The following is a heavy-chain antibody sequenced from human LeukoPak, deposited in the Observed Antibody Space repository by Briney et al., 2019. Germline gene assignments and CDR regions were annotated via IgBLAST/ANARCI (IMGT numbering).Heavy chain of an antibody. CDR3: AREGRNYYDSSGRNNWFDP. V-gene: IGHV3-30*04. CDR1: GFTFSSYA. J-gene: IGHJ5*02. Sequence: GRSLRLSCAASGFTFSSYAMHWVRQAPGKGLEWVAVISYDGSNKYYADSVKGRFTISRDNSKNTLYLQMNSLRAEDTAVYYCAREGRNYYDSSGRNNWFDPWGQGTLVTVSS. D-gene: IGHD3-22*01. CDR2: ISYDGSNK.